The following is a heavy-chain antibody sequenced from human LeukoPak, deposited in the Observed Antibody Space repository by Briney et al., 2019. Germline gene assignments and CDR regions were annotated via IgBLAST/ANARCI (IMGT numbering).Heavy chain of an antibody. V-gene: IGHV4-59*01. D-gene: IGHD3-10*01. CDR1: GGSISSYY. J-gene: IGHJ4*02. CDR3: ARHDSGSY. Sequence: SETLSLTCTVSGGSISSYYWSWIRQPPGKGLEWIGYIYYSGSTNYNPSLKSRVTISVDTSKNQFSLKLSSVTAADTAMYYCARHDSGSYWGQGTLVTVSS. CDR2: IYYSGST.